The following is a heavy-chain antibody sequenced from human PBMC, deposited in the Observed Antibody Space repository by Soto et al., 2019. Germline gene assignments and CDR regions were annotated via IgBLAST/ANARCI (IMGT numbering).Heavy chain of an antibody. Sequence: GASVKVSCKASGYAFTSYAMHWVRQAPGQRLEWMGWINAGNGNTKYSQKFQGRVTITRDTSASTAYMELSSLRSEDTAVYCCARSTAIAAADYWGQGTLVTVSS. J-gene: IGHJ4*02. V-gene: IGHV1-3*01. CDR3: ARSTAIAAADY. CDR2: INAGNGNT. D-gene: IGHD6-13*01. CDR1: GYAFTSYA.